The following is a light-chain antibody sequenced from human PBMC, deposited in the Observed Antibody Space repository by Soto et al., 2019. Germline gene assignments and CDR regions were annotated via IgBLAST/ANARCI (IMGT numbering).Light chain of an antibody. CDR2: GAS. CDR3: QQYGSSPIT. CDR1: QTVANNA. V-gene: IGKV3-20*01. Sequence: EIVLTQSPGTLSLSPGERATLSCRASQTVANNALAWYQQKPGQAPRLLIYGASSRATGIPDRFSGSGSGTDFTLTISRLEPEDFAVYYCQQYGSSPITFGQGTRLEIK. J-gene: IGKJ5*01.